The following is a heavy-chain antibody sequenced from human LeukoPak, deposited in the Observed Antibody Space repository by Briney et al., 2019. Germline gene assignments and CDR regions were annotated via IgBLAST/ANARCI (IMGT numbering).Heavy chain of an antibody. CDR1: GGSISSSSYY. J-gene: IGHJ4*02. Sequence: SETLSLTCTVSGGSISSSSYYWGWIRQPPGKGLEWIGSIYYSGSTYYNPSLKSRVTVSVDTSKNQFSLKLSSVTAADTAVYYCANAYGDYRYYFXXWGQXTLXT. CDR2: IYYSGST. V-gene: IGHV4-39*01. CDR3: ANAYGDYRYYFXX. D-gene: IGHD4-17*01.